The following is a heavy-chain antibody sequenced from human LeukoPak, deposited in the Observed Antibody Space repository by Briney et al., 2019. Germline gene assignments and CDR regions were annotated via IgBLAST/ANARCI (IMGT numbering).Heavy chain of an antibody. V-gene: IGHV4-61*02. CDR2: IYTSGST. D-gene: IGHD3-22*01. Sequence: SETLSLTCTVSGGSISSSSHYWSWIRQPAGKGLEWIGRIYTSGSTNYNPSLKSRVTISVDTSKNQFSLKLSSVTAADTAVYYCARETAEYYDSSGYYLGYWFDPWGQGTLVTVSS. CDR3: ARETAEYYDSSGYYLGYWFDP. J-gene: IGHJ5*02. CDR1: GGSISSSSHY.